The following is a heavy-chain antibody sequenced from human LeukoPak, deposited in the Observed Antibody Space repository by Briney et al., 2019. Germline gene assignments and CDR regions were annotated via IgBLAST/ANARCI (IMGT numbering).Heavy chain of an antibody. D-gene: IGHD6-19*01. CDR2: INHSGST. J-gene: IGHJ4*02. CDR3: ARGRPTNIRSCWTSVRYYFDY. V-gene: IGHV4-34*01. Sequence: SETLSLTCAVYGGSFSGYYWSWIRQPPGKGLEWIGEINHSGSTNYNPSLKSRVTISVDTSKNQFSLKLISVTAADTAVYYCARGRPTNIRSCWTSVRYYFDYWGQGTLVTVSS. CDR1: GGSFSGYY.